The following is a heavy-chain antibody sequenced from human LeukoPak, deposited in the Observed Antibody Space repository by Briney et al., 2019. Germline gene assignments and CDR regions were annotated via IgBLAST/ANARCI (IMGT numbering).Heavy chain of an antibody. V-gene: IGHV3-33*01. Sequence: GRSLRLACAASGFTFSSYGMHWVRQAPGKGLEWVAVIWYDGSNKYYADSVKGRFTISRDNSKNTLYLQKNSLRAEDTAVYYCARAWGMAKVLDYWGQGTLVTVSS. CDR3: ARAWGMAKVLDY. CDR2: IWYDGSNK. CDR1: GFTFSSYG. J-gene: IGHJ4*02. D-gene: IGHD3-16*01.